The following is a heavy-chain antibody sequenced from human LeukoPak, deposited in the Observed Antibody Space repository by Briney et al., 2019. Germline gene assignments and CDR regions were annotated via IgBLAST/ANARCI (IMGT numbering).Heavy chain of an antibody. CDR1: GGSITSYYY. J-gene: IGHJ4*02. CDR3: ARWEPTGVYFDY. V-gene: IGHV4-59*12. D-gene: IGHD1-26*01. Sequence: PSETLSLTCTVSGGSITSYYYWSWIRQPPGKGLEWIGYIYYSGSTSYNPSLKVRVTISLDTSKNQFSLKLSSVTAADTAVYYCARWEPTGVYFDYWGQGTLVTVSS. CDR2: IYYSGST.